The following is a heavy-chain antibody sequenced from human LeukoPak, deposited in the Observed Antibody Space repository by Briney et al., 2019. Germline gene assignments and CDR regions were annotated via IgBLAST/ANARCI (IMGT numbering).Heavy chain of an antibody. J-gene: IGHJ4*02. CDR3: AKDDSGSYYGSTIY. D-gene: IGHD1-26*01. CDR1: GFTFSSYG. CDR2: IRYDGSNK. Sequence: GGSLRLSCAASGFTFSSYGMHWVRQAPGKGLEWVAFIRYDGSNKYYADSVKGRFTISRDNSKNTLYLQMNSLIAEDTAVYYCAKDDSGSYYGSTIYWGQGTLVTVSS. V-gene: IGHV3-30*02.